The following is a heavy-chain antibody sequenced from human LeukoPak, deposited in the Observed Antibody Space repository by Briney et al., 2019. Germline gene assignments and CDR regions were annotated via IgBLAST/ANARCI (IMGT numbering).Heavy chain of an antibody. D-gene: IGHD5-18*01. CDR3: ARARSGYSYGWDAFDI. CDR2: IIPIFGTA. CDR1: GGTFSSYA. V-gene: IGHV1-69*01. J-gene: IGHJ3*02. Sequence: GSSVKVSCKASGGTFSSYAISWVRQAPGQGLEWMGGIIPIFGTANYAQKFQGRVTITADESTSTAYMELSSLRSEDTAVYYCARARSGYSYGWDAFDIRGQGTMVTVSS.